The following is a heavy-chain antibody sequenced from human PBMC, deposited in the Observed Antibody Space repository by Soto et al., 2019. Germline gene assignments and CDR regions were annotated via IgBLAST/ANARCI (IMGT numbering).Heavy chain of an antibody. J-gene: IGHJ3*02. CDR1: GGSISSGGYY. V-gene: IGHV4-31*03. CDR3: ARDGGSYDFWSATRNIPDAFDI. D-gene: IGHD3-3*01. CDR2: IYYSGST. Sequence: SETLSLTCTVPGGSISSGGYYWSWIRQHPEKGLEWIGYIYYSGSTYYNPSLKSRVTISVDTSKNQFSLKLSSVTAADTAVYYCARDGGSYDFWSATRNIPDAFDIWGQGTMVTVSS.